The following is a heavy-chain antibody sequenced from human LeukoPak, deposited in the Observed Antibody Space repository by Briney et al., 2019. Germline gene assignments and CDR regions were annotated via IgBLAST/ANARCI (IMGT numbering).Heavy chain of an antibody. CDR2: INHSGST. CDR3: ARARRPLRAYYYDSSGPGYFDY. Sequence: SETLSLTRAVYGGSFSGYYWSWIRQPPGKGLEWIGEINHSGSTNYNPSLKSRVTISVDTSKNQFSLKLSSVTAADTAVYYCARARRPLRAYYYDSSGPGYFDYWGQGALVTVSS. J-gene: IGHJ4*02. D-gene: IGHD3-22*01. V-gene: IGHV4-34*01. CDR1: GGSFSGYY.